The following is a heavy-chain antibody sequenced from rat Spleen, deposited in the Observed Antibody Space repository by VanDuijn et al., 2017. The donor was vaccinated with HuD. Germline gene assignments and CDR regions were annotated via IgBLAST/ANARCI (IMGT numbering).Heavy chain of an antibody. V-gene: IGHV5-29*01. Sequence: EVQLVESDGGLVQPGRSLKLSCAASGFTFSDNYMAWVRQAPTKGLEWVASINYDGRSSYYRDSVKGRFTISRDNANSTLYLQMAGLRSEDTATYYCARRHYGYTDYFDYWGQGVMVPVSS. D-gene: IGHD1-11*01. J-gene: IGHJ2*01. CDR1: GFTFSDNY. CDR2: INYDGRSS. CDR3: ARRHYGYTDYFDY.